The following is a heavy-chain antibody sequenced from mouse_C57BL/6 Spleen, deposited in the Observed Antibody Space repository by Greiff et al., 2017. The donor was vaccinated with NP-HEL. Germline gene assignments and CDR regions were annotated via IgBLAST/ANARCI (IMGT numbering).Heavy chain of an antibody. CDR2: ISYDGSN. CDR1: GYSITSGYY. Sequence: VQLQQSGPGLVKPSQSLSLTCSVTGYSITSGYYWNWIRQFPGNKLEWMGYISYDGSNNYNPSLKNRISITRDTSKNQFFLKLNSVTTEDTATYYCARGTGTGGFDYWGQGTTLTVSS. V-gene: IGHV3-6*01. J-gene: IGHJ2*01. CDR3: ARGTGTGGFDY. D-gene: IGHD4-1*01.